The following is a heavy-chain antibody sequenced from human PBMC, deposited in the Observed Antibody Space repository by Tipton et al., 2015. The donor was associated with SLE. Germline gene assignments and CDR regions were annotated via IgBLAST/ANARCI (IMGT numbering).Heavy chain of an antibody. V-gene: IGHV1-69*05. CDR1: GGTFYSSA. CDR2: IIPFFGTT. CDR3: ARAGAYSYGYFDY. Sequence: QSGPEVKKPGSSVKVSCKASGGTFYSSAFSWVRQAPGQGLEWMGGIIPFFGTTHYAQKFQGRVTITTDESTSTAYMELSSLRSEDTAAYYCARAGAYSYGYFDYWGQGTLVTVSS. D-gene: IGHD5-18*01. J-gene: IGHJ4*02.